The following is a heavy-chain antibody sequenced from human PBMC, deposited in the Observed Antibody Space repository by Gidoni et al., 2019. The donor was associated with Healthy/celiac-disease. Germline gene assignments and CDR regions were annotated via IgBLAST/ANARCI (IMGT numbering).Heavy chain of an antibody. CDR3: AREGITMVRGVI. J-gene: IGHJ3*02. CDR2: IYTSGST. V-gene: IGHV4-61*02. D-gene: IGHD3-10*01. Sequence: QVQLQESGPGLAKPSQTLSRTCTVSGGSISSGSYYWSWIRQPAGKGLEWLGRIYTSGSTNYNPSLKSRVTISVDTSKNQFSLKLSSVTAADTAVYYCAREGITMVRGVIWGQGTMVTVSS. CDR1: GGSISSGSYY.